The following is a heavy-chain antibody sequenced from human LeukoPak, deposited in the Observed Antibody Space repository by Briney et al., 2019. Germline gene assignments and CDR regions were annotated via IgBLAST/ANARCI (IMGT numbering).Heavy chain of an antibody. CDR1: GGSISSSSYY. J-gene: IGHJ6*03. CDR2: IYYSGST. D-gene: IGHD2-15*01. V-gene: IGHV4-39*07. CDR3: ARDMVDYYYMDV. Sequence: SETLSHTCTVSGGSISSSSYYWGWIRQPPGKGLEWIGSIYYSGSTYYTPSLKSRVTMSVDTSKNQFSLKLSSVTAADTAVYYCARDMVDYYYMDVWGKGTTVTVSS.